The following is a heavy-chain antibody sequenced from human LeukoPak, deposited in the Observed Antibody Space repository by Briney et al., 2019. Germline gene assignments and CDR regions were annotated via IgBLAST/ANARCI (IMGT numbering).Heavy chain of an antibody. D-gene: IGHD6-13*01. Sequence: SETLSLTCTVSGYSISSGYYWGWIRPPPGKGLEWIGSMYHSGSTYSNPSLKSRVTISVDTSKNQFSLKLRSVTAADTAVYYCARAEGAAAASLFQHWGQGTLVTVSS. J-gene: IGHJ1*01. CDR1: GYSISSGYY. CDR2: MYHSGST. CDR3: ARAEGAAAASLFQH. V-gene: IGHV4-38-2*02.